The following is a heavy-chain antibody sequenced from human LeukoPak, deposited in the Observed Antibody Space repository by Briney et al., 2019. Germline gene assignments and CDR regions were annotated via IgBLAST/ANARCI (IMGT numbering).Heavy chain of an antibody. D-gene: IGHD6-19*01. J-gene: IGHJ4*02. V-gene: IGHV3-74*01. Sequence: GGSLRLSCAASGFTFSKYWMLWVRQAPGKGLESVSRINTGGTVTTYADSVKGRFTVSRDNADNTMFLQMNSVRDEDTAVYYCATKQWLAPPPDSWGQGTPVTVSS. CDR3: ATKQWLAPPPDS. CDR2: INTGGTVT. CDR1: GFTFSKYW.